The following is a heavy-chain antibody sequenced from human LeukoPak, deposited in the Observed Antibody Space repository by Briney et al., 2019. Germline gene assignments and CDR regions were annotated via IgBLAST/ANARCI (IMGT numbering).Heavy chain of an antibody. CDR2: IYTSGST. CDR3: ARAEKQWLVQGYYFDY. V-gene: IGHV4-4*07. J-gene: IGHJ4*02. CDR1: GGSISSYY. Sequence: KSSETLSLTCTVSGGSISSYYWSWIRQPAGKGLEWIGRIYTSGSTNYNPPLKSRVTMSVDTSKNQFSLKLSSVTAADTAVYYCARAEKQWLVQGYYFDYWGQGTLVTVSS. D-gene: IGHD6-19*01.